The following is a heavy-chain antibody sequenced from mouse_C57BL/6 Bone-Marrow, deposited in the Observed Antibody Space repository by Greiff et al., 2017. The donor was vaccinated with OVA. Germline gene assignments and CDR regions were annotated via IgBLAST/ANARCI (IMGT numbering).Heavy chain of an antibody. V-gene: IGHV5-12*01. CDR3: ARRGYGSSYTLYFDV. CDR1: GFTFSDYY. D-gene: IGHD1-1*01. Sequence: EVQGVESGGGLVQPGGSLKLSCAASGFTFSDYYMYWVRQTPEKRLAWVAYISNGGGSTYYPDNVKGRFTLARDNAKNTLYLEMSRLKSEDTAMYYCARRGYGSSYTLYFDVWGTGTTVTVAS. CDR2: ISNGGGST. J-gene: IGHJ1*03.